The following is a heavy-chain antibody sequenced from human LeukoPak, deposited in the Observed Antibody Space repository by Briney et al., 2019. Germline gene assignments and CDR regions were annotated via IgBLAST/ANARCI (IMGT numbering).Heavy chain of an antibody. V-gene: IGHV3-48*03. Sequence: PGGSLRLSCAASGFTFSSYEMNWVRQAPGKGLEWVSYISSSGSTIYYADSVKGRFTISRDNAKNSLYLQMNSLRAEDTAVYYCARVRAAGTSRNYYYYYMDVWGKGTTVTISS. CDR1: GFTFSSYE. CDR2: ISSSGSTI. D-gene: IGHD6-13*01. J-gene: IGHJ6*03. CDR3: ARVRAAGTSRNYYYYYMDV.